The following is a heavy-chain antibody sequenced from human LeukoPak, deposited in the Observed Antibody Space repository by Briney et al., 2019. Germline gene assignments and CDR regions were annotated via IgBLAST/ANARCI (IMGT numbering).Heavy chain of an antibody. CDR1: GYTFTGYY. J-gene: IGHJ4*02. D-gene: IGHD2-2*01. V-gene: IGHV1-2*02. CDR2: IKPNSGGT. CDR3: ARVVSRYELLLLAY. Sequence: ASVKVSCKASGYTFTGYYIHSVRQAPGQGLEWMGWIKPNSGGTNYAQKFQGRVTMTRDTSISTPYIELSRLRPDDTSPYNSARVVSRYELLLLAYWGQGTLVTVS.